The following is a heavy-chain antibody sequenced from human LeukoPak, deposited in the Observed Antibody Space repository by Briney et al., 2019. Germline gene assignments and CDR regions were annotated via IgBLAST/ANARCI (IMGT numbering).Heavy chain of an antibody. J-gene: IGHJ6*03. CDR2: INPNSGGT. CDR3: ARGGSTPFYYYYMDV. CDR1: GYTFTGYY. D-gene: IGHD2-2*01. Sequence: ASVKVSCKASGYTFTGYYMHWVRQAPGQGLEWMGWINPNSGGTNYAQKLQGRVTMTTDTSTSTAYMELRSLRSDDTAVYYCARGGSTPFYYYYMDVWGKGTTVTVSS. V-gene: IGHV1-2*02.